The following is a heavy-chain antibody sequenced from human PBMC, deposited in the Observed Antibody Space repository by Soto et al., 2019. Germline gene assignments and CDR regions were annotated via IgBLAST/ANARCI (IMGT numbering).Heavy chain of an antibody. J-gene: IGHJ6*02. V-gene: IGHV4-31*03. CDR3: ARANVDTYYYYGMDV. CDR2: IYKSGSS. Sequence: PSETLSLTCTVSGGSISRGAYYWSWIRQHPGKGLEWIGYIYKSGSSYYSPSLKSRVAISVDTSKNQFSLKLSSVTAADTAVYYCARANVDTYYYYGMDVWGQGTTVTVSS. CDR1: GGSISRGAYY. D-gene: IGHD5-18*01.